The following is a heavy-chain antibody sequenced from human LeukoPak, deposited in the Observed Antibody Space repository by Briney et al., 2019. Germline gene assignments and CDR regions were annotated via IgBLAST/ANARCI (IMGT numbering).Heavy chain of an antibody. V-gene: IGHV1-46*01. CDR1: GYTFTSYY. Sequence: GASVKVSCTASGYTFTSYYMHWVRQAPGQGLEWMGIINPSGGSTSYAQKFQGRVTMTRDTSTSTVYMELSSLRSEDTAVYYCARVYCSSTSCPYDYYYYGMDVWGQGTTVTVSS. J-gene: IGHJ6*02. D-gene: IGHD2-2*01. CDR3: ARVYCSSTSCPYDYYYYGMDV. CDR2: INPSGGST.